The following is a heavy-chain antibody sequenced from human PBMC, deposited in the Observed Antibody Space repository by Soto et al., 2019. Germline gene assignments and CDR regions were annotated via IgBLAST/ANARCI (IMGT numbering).Heavy chain of an antibody. CDR3: ARDSLGGVAATQGFDY. J-gene: IGHJ4*02. Sequence: PGGSLRLSCAASGFTFSSYAMHWVRQAPGKGLEWVAVISYDGSNKYYADSVKGRFTISRDNSKNTLYLQMNSLRAEDTAVYYCARDSLGGVAATQGFDYWGPGTLVTVSS. D-gene: IGHD2-15*01. CDR2: ISYDGSNK. CDR1: GFTFSSYA. V-gene: IGHV3-30-3*01.